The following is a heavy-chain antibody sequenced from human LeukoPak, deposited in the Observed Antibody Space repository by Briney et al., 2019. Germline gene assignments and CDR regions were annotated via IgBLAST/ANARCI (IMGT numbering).Heavy chain of an antibody. V-gene: IGHV3-7*05. CDR2: INQVGSEK. CDR1: GFSFKSHW. J-gene: IGHJ4*02. CDR3: ARDHPVRGVVWDY. Sequence: GGSLRLSCAASGFSFKSHWMSWVRQAPGKGLEWVANINQVGSEKYYVDSVKGRFTISRDNAKNSLYLQMNSLRAEDTAEYYCARDHPVRGVVWDYWGQGTLVTVSS. D-gene: IGHD3-10*01.